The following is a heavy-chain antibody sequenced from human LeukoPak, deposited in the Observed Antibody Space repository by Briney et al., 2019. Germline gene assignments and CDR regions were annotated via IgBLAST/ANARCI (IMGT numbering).Heavy chain of an antibody. J-gene: IGHJ4*02. CDR3: ARGRAVAGTSIDY. CDR2: MNPNSGNT. V-gene: IGHV1-8*01. D-gene: IGHD6-19*01. CDR1: GYTFTSYD. Sequence: ASVKVSCKASGYTFTSYDINWVRQATGQGLEWMGWMNPNSGNTGYAQKFQGRVTMTRNTSINTAYMELSSLRSEDTAVYYCARGRAVAGTSIDYWGQGTLVTVSS.